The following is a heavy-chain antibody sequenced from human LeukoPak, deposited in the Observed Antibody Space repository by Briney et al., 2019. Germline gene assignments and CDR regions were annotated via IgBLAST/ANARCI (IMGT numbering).Heavy chain of an antibody. Sequence: GASVKVSCKASGYTFTSYGISWVRQAPGQGLEWKGWISAYNGNTNYAQKLQGRVTMTTDTSTSTAYMELRSLRSDDTAVYYCARGQYCSSTSCYLLNAEYFQHWGQGTLVTVSS. V-gene: IGHV1-18*01. CDR3: ARGQYCSSTSCYLLNAEYFQH. CDR2: ISAYNGNT. CDR1: GYTFTSYG. J-gene: IGHJ1*01. D-gene: IGHD2-2*01.